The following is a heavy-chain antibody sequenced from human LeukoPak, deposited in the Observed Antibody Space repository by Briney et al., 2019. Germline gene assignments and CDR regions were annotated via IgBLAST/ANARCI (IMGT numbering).Heavy chain of an antibody. CDR2: ISWNSGSI. Sequence: GRSLRLSCAASGFTFDDYAMHWVRQAPGKGPEWVSGISWNSGSIGYADSVKGRFTISRDNAKNSLYLQMNSLRAEDTALYYCARAMEYSSGCVDYWGQGTLVTVSS. V-gene: IGHV3-9*01. J-gene: IGHJ4*02. CDR3: ARAMEYSSGCVDY. D-gene: IGHD6-19*01. CDR1: GFTFDDYA.